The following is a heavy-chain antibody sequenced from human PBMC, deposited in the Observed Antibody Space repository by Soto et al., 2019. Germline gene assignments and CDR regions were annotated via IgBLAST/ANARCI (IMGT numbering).Heavy chain of an antibody. V-gene: IGHV4-59*01. D-gene: IGHD1-26*01. CDR3: AREGGGYRFDY. Sequence: SETLSPTRPVSGGSFCTYYWSWIRQPPGKGLEWIGYIFYSGHLKYNPSLKSRLTISVDPPKNQISLRLTSVTAADTAVYYCAREGGGYRFDYWGQGALVTVSS. CDR1: GGSFCTYY. CDR2: IFYSGHL. J-gene: IGHJ4*02.